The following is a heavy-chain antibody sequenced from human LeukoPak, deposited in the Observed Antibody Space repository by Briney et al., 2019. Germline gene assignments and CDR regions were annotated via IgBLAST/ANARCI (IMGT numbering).Heavy chain of an antibody. J-gene: IGHJ6*02. CDR1: GYTFTSYD. Sequence: GASVKVSCKASGYTFTSYDINSVRQATGQELEWMGWMNANNGNTDYAQKFQGRVTMTRNTSISTAYMELSSLRSEDTAVYYCAREDILTGYFLSGYYYGMDVWGQGTTVAVSS. CDR3: AREDILTGYFLSGYYYGMDV. V-gene: IGHV1-8*01. D-gene: IGHD3-9*01. CDR2: MNANNGNT.